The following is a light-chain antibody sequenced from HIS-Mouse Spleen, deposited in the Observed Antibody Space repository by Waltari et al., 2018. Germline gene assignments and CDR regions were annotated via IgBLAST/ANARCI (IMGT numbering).Light chain of an antibody. Sequence: SYVLTQPPSVSVAPGKTARITCGGNNLGSKSVHWYQQKPGQAPVLVVDADSDRPSGIPERFSGSNSGNTATLTISRVEAGDEADYYCQVWDSSSDHVVFGGGTKLTVL. V-gene: IGLV3-21*03. CDR3: QVWDSSSDHVV. J-gene: IGLJ2*01. CDR2: ADS. CDR1: NLGSKS.